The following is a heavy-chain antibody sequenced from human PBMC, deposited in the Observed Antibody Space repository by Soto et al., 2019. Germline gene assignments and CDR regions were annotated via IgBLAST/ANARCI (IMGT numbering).Heavy chain of an antibody. J-gene: IGHJ3*02. Sequence: GASVKVSCKASEYTFTGYYMHWVRQAPGQGLEWMGWINPNSGGTNYAQKFQGRVTMTRDTSISTAYMELSGLRSDDTAVYYCAKAYYYDGSGRYGAFDIWGQGTMVTVSS. CDR2: INPNSGGT. D-gene: IGHD3-22*01. V-gene: IGHV1-2*02. CDR1: EYTFTGYY. CDR3: AKAYYYDGSGRYGAFDI.